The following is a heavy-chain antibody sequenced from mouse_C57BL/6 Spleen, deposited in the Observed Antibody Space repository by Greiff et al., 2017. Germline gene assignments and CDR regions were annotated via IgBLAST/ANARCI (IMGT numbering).Heavy chain of an antibody. Sequence: QVQLKQSGPGLVQPGASVQISCQASCYAFSSSWTNWLKQRPGKGLEWIGRIYPGDGDTNYNGKFKGKDTLTADKSSSTAYMQLRSLTSEDSAVXFCARYCGSSYGYAMDYRGPGTSVTVSS. CDR3: ARYCGSSYGYAMDY. D-gene: IGHD1-1*01. J-gene: IGHJ4*01. V-gene: IGHV1-82*01. CDR2: IYPGDGDT. CDR1: CYAFSSSW.